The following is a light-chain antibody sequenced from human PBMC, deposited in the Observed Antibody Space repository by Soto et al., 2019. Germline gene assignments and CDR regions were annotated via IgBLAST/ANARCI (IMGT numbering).Light chain of an antibody. V-gene: IGKV4-1*01. CDR1: KSVLYNSNNKNH. CDR3: QQYYSIPFT. Sequence: DFVMTQAPDSLAVSLGERATINCKSSKSVLYNSNNKNHLGWFQQKPGHPPKLLIYGASFRPSGVPDRFSGSGSGTDFTLTISSLQAEDGAVYYCQQYYSIPFTFGQGTKLEI. J-gene: IGKJ2*01. CDR2: GAS.